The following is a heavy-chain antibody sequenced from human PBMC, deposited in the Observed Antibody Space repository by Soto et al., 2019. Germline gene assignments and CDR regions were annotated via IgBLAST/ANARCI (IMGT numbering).Heavy chain of an antibody. Sequence: PGGSLRLSCAASGFTVKGNYMNWVRHAPGKGLEWVSVIYSGGSTYYADSVKGRFTISRDNSKNTLYLQMNNLRAEDTAVYYCARAESGYIYATDVAPTPYCFDYWGQGT. CDR3: ARAESGYIYATDVAPTPYCFDY. CDR1: GFTVKGNY. J-gene: IGHJ4*02. CDR2: IYSGGST. D-gene: IGHD5-18*01. V-gene: IGHV3-66*01.